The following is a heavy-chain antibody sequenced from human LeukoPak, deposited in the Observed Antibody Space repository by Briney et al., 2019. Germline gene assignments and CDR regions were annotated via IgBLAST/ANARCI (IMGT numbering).Heavy chain of an antibody. J-gene: IGHJ5*02. V-gene: IGHV4-4*02. CDR1: GGSISSSNW. CDR2: IYHSGST. CDR3: ARDGQTYYDFWSGGGTGRRFDP. Sequence: SETLSLTCAVSGGSISSSNWWSGVRRPPGKGLEWIGEIYHSGSTNYNPSLKRRVTISVDKSKNQFSLKLSSVTAADTAVYYCARDGQTYYDFWSGGGTGRRFDPWGQGTLVTVSS. D-gene: IGHD3-3*01.